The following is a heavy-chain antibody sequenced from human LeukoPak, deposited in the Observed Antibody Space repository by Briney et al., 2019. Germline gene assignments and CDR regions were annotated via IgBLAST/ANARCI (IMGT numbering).Heavy chain of an antibody. CDR1: GFTFSNYA. CDR2: ISWNSGSI. J-gene: IGHJ4*02. V-gene: IGHV3-9*01. Sequence: PGGSLRLSCAASGFTFSNYAMHWVRQAPGKGLEWVSGISWNSGSIGYADSVKGRFTISRDNAKNSLYLQMNSLRAEDTAVYYCAKVTRNWGQGTLVTVSS. CDR3: AKVTRN.